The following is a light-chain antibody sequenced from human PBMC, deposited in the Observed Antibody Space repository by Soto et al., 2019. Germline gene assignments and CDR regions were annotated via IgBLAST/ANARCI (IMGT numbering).Light chain of an antibody. CDR3: QEYDTAPFS. J-gene: IGKJ3*01. V-gene: IGKV1-27*01. CDR1: QGIAFY. CDR2: AAS. Sequence: DVQMTQSPSSLSASVGDTVTITCRASQGIAFYLAWFQQRPGKAPNLLISAASNLQSGVPSRFSSSGSGTDFTLTISSLQPEDVATYCCQEYDTAPFSFGPGTRVEVK.